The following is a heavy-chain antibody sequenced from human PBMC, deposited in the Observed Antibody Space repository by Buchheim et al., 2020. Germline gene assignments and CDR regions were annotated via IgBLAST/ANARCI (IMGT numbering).Heavy chain of an antibody. V-gene: IGHV1-2*06. D-gene: IGHD2-2*01. CDR1: GYTFTGYY. J-gene: IGHJ5*02. CDR2: INPNSGGT. Sequence: QVQLVQSGAEVKKPGASVKVSCKASGYTFTGYYMHWVRQAPGQGLEWMGRINPNSGGTNYAQKFQGRVTMTRDTSISTAYMEPSRLRSDDTAVYYCARDEPSDIVVVPAAMFPHWFDPWGQGTL. CDR3: ARDEPSDIVVVPAAMFPHWFDP.